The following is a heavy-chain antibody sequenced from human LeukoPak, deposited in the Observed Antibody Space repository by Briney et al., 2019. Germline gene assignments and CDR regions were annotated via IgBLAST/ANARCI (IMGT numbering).Heavy chain of an antibody. D-gene: IGHD2-2*01. Sequence: GASLQISCKGSGYIFTSYWIGWVRQLPGKGLEWMGIIYPGDSDTRYSPSFQGQVTISADKSISTAYLQWSRLKASDTAMYYCARTHCSSTSGYSDGWFDLWGQGTLVTVSS. V-gene: IGHV5-51*01. CDR2: IYPGDSDT. CDR1: GYIFTSYW. J-gene: IGHJ5*02. CDR3: ARTHCSSTSGYSDGWFDL.